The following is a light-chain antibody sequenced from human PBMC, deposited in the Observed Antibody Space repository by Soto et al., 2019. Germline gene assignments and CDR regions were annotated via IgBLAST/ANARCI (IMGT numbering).Light chain of an antibody. CDR1: QSVSSSY. J-gene: IGKJ1*01. CDR2: GAS. CDR3: QQYGSSRTWT. V-gene: IGKV3-20*01. Sequence: EIVLTQSPGTLSLSPGERATLSCRASQSVSSSYLAWYQQKPGQAPRLLIYGASSRATGIPDRFGGSGSGTDFTLTISRLEPEDFAVYYCQQYGSSRTWTFGQGTKVDIK.